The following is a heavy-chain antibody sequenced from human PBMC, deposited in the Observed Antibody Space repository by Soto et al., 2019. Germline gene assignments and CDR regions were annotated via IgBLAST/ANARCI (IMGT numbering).Heavy chain of an antibody. CDR1: GFTFDDYA. J-gene: IGHJ4*02. CDR2: IRSKAYGGTT. Sequence: GGSLRLSCTASGFTFDDYAMSWVRQAPGKGLEWVGFIRSKAYGGTTEYAASVKGRFTISRDDSKSIAYLQMNSLKTEDTAVYYCTAGKLYPSLDFDYWGQGTLVTVSS. D-gene: IGHD2-8*01. CDR3: TAGKLYPSLDFDY. V-gene: IGHV3-49*04.